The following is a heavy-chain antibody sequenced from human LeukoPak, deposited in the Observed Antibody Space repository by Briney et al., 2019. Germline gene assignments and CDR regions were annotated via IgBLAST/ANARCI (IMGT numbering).Heavy chain of an antibody. J-gene: IGHJ4*02. V-gene: IGHV4-34*01. CDR1: GGPFGVYY. Sequence: SETLSLTCAVYGGPFGVYYWSWVRQPPGKGLEWIGEINHSGSTNYNPSLKSRVTISVDTSKNHFSLKLSSVAAADTAVYYCAGPGAGDLDYWGQGTLVTVSS. CDR3: AGPGAGDLDY. D-gene: IGHD3-10*01. CDR2: INHSGST.